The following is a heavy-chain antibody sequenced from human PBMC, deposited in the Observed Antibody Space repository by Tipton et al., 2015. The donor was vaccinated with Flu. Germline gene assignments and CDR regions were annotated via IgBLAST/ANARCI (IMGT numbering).Heavy chain of an antibody. D-gene: IGHD3-22*01. CDR3: ARDAGDDYYDGSIYHDALDF. CDR2: IKTDGSEH. V-gene: IGHV3-7*01. J-gene: IGHJ3*01. CDR1: GFTFSTYW. Sequence: SLRLSCAASGFTFSTYWMTWVRQAPGKGLEWVANIKTDGSEHNYVDSVKGRFTISRDNPKNSLHLQMSSLRAEDTAVYYCARDAGDDYYDGSIYHDALDFWGQGTVVTVSS.